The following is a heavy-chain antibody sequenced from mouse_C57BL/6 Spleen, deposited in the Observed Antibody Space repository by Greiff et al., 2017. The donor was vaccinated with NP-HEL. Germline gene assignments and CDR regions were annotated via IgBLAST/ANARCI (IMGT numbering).Heavy chain of an antibody. J-gene: IGHJ4*01. V-gene: IGHV1-55*01. CDR3: AITTIVAGAMDY. CDR2: IYPGSGST. Sequence: QVQLQQPGAELVKPGASVKMSCKASGYTFTSYWITWVKQRPGQGLEWIGDIYPGSGSTNYNEKFKSKATLTVDTSSSTAYMQLSSLTSEDSAVYYCAITTIVAGAMDYRGQGTSVTVSS. D-gene: IGHD1-1*01. CDR1: GYTFTSYW.